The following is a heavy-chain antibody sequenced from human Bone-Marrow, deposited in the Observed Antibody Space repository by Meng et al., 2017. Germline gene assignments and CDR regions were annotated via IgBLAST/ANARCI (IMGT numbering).Heavy chain of an antibody. Sequence: GGSLRSSCAASGFTFSSNAMSWVRQAPGQGLEWVSAIRGSGGGTFYAESVKGRFTISRDNSKNTLYLQMNSLRAEDTAIYYCAKGVVVAAFLTAGYFDYWGQGTLVTVSS. CDR3: AKGVVVAAFLTAGYFDY. V-gene: IGHV3-23*01. D-gene: IGHD2-15*01. CDR1: GFTFSSNA. CDR2: IRGSGGGT. J-gene: IGHJ4*02.